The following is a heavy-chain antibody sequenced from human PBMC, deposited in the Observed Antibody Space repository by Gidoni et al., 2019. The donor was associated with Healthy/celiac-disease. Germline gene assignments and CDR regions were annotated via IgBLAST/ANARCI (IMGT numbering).Heavy chain of an antibody. V-gene: IGHV3-23*01. J-gene: IGHJ3*02. Sequence: EVELLESGGGLVQPGGALRLSGAADGCTFSSYAMSWVRQAPGKGLEWVSAIRGSGGSTYYADSVKGRFTISRDNSKNTLYLQMNSLRAEDTAVYYCAKSTLSYAFDIWGQGTMVTVSS. CDR2: IRGSGGST. CDR1: GCTFSSYA. CDR3: AKSTLSYAFDI.